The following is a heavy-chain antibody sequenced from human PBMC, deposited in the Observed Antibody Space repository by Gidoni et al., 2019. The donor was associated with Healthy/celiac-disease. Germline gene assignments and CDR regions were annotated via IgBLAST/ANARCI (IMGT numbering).Heavy chain of an antibody. CDR2: IYWNDAK. CDR1: GFALNTSGVG. CDR3: ARLYSSSSLYFAY. D-gene: IGHD6-6*01. J-gene: IGHJ4*02. V-gene: IGHV2-5*01. Sequence: QITLKESGPTLVKPTQTLTRPCTFSGFALNTSGVGVGWLRQPTGKALEWLALIYWNDAKRYSPSLKSRLTITQHPSKTQVVLTMTNMDPVDTATYSCARLYSSSSLYFAYWGQGTLVTVSS.